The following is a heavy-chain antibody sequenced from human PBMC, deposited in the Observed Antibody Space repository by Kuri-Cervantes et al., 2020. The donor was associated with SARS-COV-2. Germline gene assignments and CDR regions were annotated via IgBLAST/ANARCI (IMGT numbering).Heavy chain of an antibody. J-gene: IGHJ6*04. CDR2: IYYSGST. CDR1: GGSISSHY. V-gene: IGHV4-59*11. Sequence: SETLSLTCAVSGGSISSHYWSWIRQPLGKGLEWIGYIYYSGSTNYNPSLKSRVTISVDTSKNQFSLKLSSVTAADTAVYYCARPGGFLDVWGKGTTVTVSS. D-gene: IGHD4-23*01. CDR3: ARPGGFLDV.